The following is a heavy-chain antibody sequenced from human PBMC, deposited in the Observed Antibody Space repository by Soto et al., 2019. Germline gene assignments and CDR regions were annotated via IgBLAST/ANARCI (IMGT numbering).Heavy chain of an antibody. J-gene: IGHJ4*02. CDR3: AREGQSDFVVVVAAIDY. V-gene: IGHV1-46*01. Sequence: ASVKVSCKASGYTFTGYYMHWVRQAPGQGLEWMGIINPSGGSTSYAQKFQGRVTMTRDTSTSTVYMELSSLRSEDTAVYYCAREGQSDFVVVVAAIDYWGQGTLVTVSS. CDR1: GYTFTGYY. D-gene: IGHD2-15*01. CDR2: INPSGGST.